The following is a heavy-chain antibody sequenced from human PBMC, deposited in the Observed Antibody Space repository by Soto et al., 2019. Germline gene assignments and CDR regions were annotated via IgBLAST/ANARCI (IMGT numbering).Heavy chain of an antibody. J-gene: IGHJ5*02. CDR3: AREAGGYDFWSGYYFGFDP. CDR2: IYYSGST. V-gene: IGHV4-59*01. CDR1: GGSISSYY. D-gene: IGHD3-3*01. Sequence: SETLSLTCTVSGGSISSYYWSWIRQPPGKGLEWIGYIYYSGSTNYNPSLKSRVTISVDTSKNQFSLKLSSVTAADTAVYYCAREAGGYDFWSGYYFGFDPWGQGTLVTVSS.